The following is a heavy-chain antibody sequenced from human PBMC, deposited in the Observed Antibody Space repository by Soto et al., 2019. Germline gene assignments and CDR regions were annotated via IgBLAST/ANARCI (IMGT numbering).Heavy chain of an antibody. CDR1: GFTVSDSY. Sequence: PGGSLRLSCAASGFTVSDSYMNWVRQAPGKGLEWVSVISTGGNTNYADSVKGRFTISRDNSKNTLYLQMNSLRAEDTAVYFCARDADSSSWYFVSWGQGTLVTVS. CDR2: ISTGGNT. J-gene: IGHJ4*02. V-gene: IGHV3-66*01. D-gene: IGHD6-13*01. CDR3: ARDADSSSWYFVS.